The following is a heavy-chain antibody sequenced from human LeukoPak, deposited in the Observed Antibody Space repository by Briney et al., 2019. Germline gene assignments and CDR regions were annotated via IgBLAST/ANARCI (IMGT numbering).Heavy chain of an antibody. CDR3: VRETGTIGYYMDV. D-gene: IGHD2-15*01. V-gene: IGHV3-74*01. Sequence: GGSLRLSCAASGFTFTGNSMHWVRQGPGRGLVWVARIHRDGGMTRYADSVEGRFTISRDNAKNTLYLQMNSLRAEDTAIYYCVRETGTIGYYMDVWGKGTTVTVSS. CDR2: IHRDGGMT. J-gene: IGHJ6*03. CDR1: GFTFTGNS.